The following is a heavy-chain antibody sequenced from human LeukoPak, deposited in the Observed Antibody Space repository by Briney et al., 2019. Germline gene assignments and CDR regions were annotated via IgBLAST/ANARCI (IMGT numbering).Heavy chain of an antibody. CDR1: GGSISSGGYY. D-gene: IGHD2-2*02. CDR3: ARGEFSSTSCYRVFDY. CDR2: IYYSGST. J-gene: IGHJ4*02. Sequence: SETLSLTCTVSGGSISSGGYYWSWIRQHPGKGLEWIGYIYYSGSTYYNPSLKSRVTISVDTSKNQFSLKLSSVTAADTAVYYCARGEFSSTSCYRVFDYWGQGTLVTVSS. V-gene: IGHV4-31*03.